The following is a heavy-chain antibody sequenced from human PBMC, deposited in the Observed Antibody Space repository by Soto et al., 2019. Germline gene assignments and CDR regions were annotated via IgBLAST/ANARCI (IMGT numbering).Heavy chain of an antibody. Sequence: PGGSLRLSCAASGFTFSSYAMSWVRQAPGKGLEWVSAISGSGGGTYYADSVKGRFTISRDNSKNTLYLQMNSLRAEDTAVYYCARDPNIVLVPAALRSYYYYYGMDVWGQGTTVTVSS. V-gene: IGHV3-23*01. CDR1: GFTFSSYA. CDR3: ARDPNIVLVPAALRSYYYYYGMDV. D-gene: IGHD2-2*01. CDR2: ISGSGGGT. J-gene: IGHJ6*02.